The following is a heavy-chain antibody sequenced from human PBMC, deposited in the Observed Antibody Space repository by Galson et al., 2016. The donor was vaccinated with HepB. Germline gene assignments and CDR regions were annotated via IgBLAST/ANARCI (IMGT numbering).Heavy chain of an antibody. CDR3: ARDRSYGYSNGMDV. CDR1: GGSISSGGYS. V-gene: IGHV4-30-2*01. CDR2: IYHSGST. J-gene: IGHJ6*02. Sequence: TLSLTCAVSGGSISSGGYSWSWIRQPPGKGLEWIGYIYHSGSTYSNPSLKSRVTISVDRSKNQFSLKLSSVTAANTAVYYCARDRSYGYSNGMDVWGQGTTVTVSS. D-gene: IGHD5-18*01.